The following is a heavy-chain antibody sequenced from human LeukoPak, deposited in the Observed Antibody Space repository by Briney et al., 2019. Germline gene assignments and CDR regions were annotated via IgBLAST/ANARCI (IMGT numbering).Heavy chain of an antibody. J-gene: IGHJ5*02. CDR3: ARDTIPCSGGSCYSFYPSWFDP. CDR1: GFTFSSYS. Sequence: MAGGSLRLSCAASGFTFSSYSMNWVRQAPGKGLEWVSSISSSSSYIYYADSVKGRFTISRDNARNSLYLQMNSLRAEDTAVYYCARDTIPCSGGSCYSFYPSWFDPWGQGTLVTVSS. V-gene: IGHV3-21*01. CDR2: ISSSSSYI. D-gene: IGHD2-15*01.